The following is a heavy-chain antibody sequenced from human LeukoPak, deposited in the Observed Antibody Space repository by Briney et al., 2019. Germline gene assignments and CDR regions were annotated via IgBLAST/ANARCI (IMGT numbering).Heavy chain of an antibody. CDR3: ARDNYGGNLDY. CDR2: IYTGGST. J-gene: IGHJ4*02. CDR1: GFTVSSTY. D-gene: IGHD4-23*01. Sequence: LGGSLRLSCAASGFTVSSTYMSWVRQAPGKGLEWVSVIYTGGSTYYADSVKGRFTISRDNSKNTLYLQMNSLRAEDTAVYYCARDNYGGNLDYWGQGTLVTVSS. V-gene: IGHV3-53*01.